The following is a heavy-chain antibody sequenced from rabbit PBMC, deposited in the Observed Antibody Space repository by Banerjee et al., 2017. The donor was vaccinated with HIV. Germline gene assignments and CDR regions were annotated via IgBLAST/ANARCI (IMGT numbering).Heavy chain of an antibody. CDR1: GFDISNYY. CDR3: ARDLSYYYDMDL. V-gene: IGHV1S47*01. J-gene: IGHJ6*01. CDR2: IYPDYDST. Sequence: QEQLVETGGGLVQPGGSLTLSCKASGFDISNYYMNWVRQAPGKGLEWIAYIYPDYDSTDYASWVNGRFTISFDNAQNTVFLQMTSLTIADTATYFCARDLSYYYDMDLWGPGTLVTVS.